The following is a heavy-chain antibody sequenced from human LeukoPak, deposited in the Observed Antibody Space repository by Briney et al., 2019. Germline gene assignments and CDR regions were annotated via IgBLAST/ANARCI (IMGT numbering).Heavy chain of an antibody. J-gene: IGHJ4*02. CDR3: ARAGRYGTFDY. V-gene: IGHV4-34*01. Sequence: PSETLSLTCAVYGGSFRGYYWSWIRQPPGKGLEWIGEINHSGSTNYNPSLKSRATISVDTSKNQFSLKLSSVTAADTAVYYCARAGRYGTFDYWGQGTLVTVSS. D-gene: IGHD4-17*01. CDR2: INHSGST. CDR1: GGSFRGYY.